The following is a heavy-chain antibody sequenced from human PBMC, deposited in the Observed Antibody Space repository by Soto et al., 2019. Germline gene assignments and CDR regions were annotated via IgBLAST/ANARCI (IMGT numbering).Heavy chain of an antibody. Sequence: QVQLVESGGGVVQPGRSLRLSCAASGFTFSSYAMHWVRQAPGKGLEWVAVISYDGSNKYYADSVKGRFTISRDNSKNTLYLQMNSLRAEDTAVYYCARGRATYYYYGMDVWGQGTTVTVS. CDR2: ISYDGSNK. CDR1: GFTFSSYA. V-gene: IGHV3-30-3*01. D-gene: IGHD1-1*01. J-gene: IGHJ6*02. CDR3: ARGRATYYYYGMDV.